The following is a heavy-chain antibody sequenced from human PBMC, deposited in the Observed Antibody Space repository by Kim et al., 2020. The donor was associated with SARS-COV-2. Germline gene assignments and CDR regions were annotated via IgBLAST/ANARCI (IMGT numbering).Heavy chain of an antibody. CDR1: GGSISSGGYY. CDR3: ARDRGFGDYGMDV. V-gene: IGHV4-31*03. D-gene: IGHD3-10*01. J-gene: IGHJ6*02. CDR2: IYYSGST. Sequence: SETLSLTCTVSGGSISSGGYYWSWIRQHPGKGLEWIGYIYYSGSTYYNPSLKSRVTISVDTSKNQFSLKLSSVTAADTAVYYCARDRGFGDYGMDVWGQGTTVTVSS.